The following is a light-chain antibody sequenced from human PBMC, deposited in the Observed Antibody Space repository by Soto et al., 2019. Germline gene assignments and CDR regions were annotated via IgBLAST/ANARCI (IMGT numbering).Light chain of an antibody. CDR2: AAS. CDR1: QDIRND. J-gene: IGKJ3*01. Sequence: AIQMTQSPASLSASVGDRVTITCRASQDIRNDLAWYQQKPGKASKLLIYAASSLQPGVPSRFRGSGSGTYFSLTITSLQPEDFATYYCLQDHNFLAFGPGTRVDF. V-gene: IGKV1-6*01. CDR3: LQDHNFLA.